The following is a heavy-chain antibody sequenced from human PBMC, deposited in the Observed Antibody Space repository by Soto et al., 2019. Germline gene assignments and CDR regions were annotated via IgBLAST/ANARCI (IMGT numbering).Heavy chain of an antibody. CDR1: GYTLTSYG. CDR2: ISAYNGNT. D-gene: IGHD3-3*01. J-gene: IGHJ5*02. V-gene: IGHV1-18*04. CDR3: ARDNLSAGSMTYYDFWRGYSGLNWFDP. Sequence: ASLKVACKASGYTLTSYGISWVRQAPGQGLEWMGWISAYNGNTNYAQKLQGRVTMTTDTSTSTAYMELRSLRSDDTAVYYCARDNLSAGSMTYYDFWRGYSGLNWFDPWGQGTLVTVSS.